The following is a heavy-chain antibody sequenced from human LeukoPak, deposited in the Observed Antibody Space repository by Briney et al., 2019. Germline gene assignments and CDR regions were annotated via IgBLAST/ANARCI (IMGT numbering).Heavy chain of an antibody. CDR3: AREFAKGELRFDP. Sequence: GGSLRLSCATSGFTFTTFWMHWVRQAPGKGLVWVSRINHDGSSTNYADSVKGRFTISRDNAKNTVYLQMNSLRAEDTAVYYCAREFAKGELRFDPWGQGTLVTVSS. CDR1: GFTFTTFW. V-gene: IGHV3-74*01. D-gene: IGHD1-26*01. CDR2: INHDGSST. J-gene: IGHJ5*02.